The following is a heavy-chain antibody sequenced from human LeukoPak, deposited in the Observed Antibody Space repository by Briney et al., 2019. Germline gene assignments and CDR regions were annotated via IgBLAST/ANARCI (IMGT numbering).Heavy chain of an antibody. J-gene: IGHJ2*01. CDR1: GFTFSSYA. CDR2: ISSNGGST. CDR3: AREQINYGDYHWYFDL. Sequence: GGSLRLSCAASGFTFSSYAMHWVRQAPGKGLEYVSAISSNGGSTYYANSVKGRFTISRDNSKNTLHLQMGSLRAEDMAVYYCAREQINYGDYHWYFDLWGRGTLVTVSS. V-gene: IGHV3-64*01. D-gene: IGHD4-17*01.